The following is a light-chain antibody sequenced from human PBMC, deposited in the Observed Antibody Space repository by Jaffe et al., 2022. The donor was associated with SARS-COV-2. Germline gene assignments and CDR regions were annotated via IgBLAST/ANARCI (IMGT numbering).Light chain of an antibody. Sequence: DIQMTQSPSTLSASVGDRITITCRASQSVNSWLAWYQQRPGKAPKLLIYRTSILMTGVPSRFSGSESGTEFTLTISSLQPDDSATYFCLQHNTLWTFGQGTKVEVK. V-gene: IGKV1-5*03. CDR2: RTS. CDR3: LQHNTLWT. CDR1: QSVNSW. J-gene: IGKJ1*01.